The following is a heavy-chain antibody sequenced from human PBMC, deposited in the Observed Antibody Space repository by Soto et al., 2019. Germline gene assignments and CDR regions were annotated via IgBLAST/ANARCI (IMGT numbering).Heavy chain of an antibody. CDR1: GFTFSSYA. CDR3: ANRLRREGYFDY. V-gene: IGHV3-23*01. J-gene: IGHJ4*02. D-gene: IGHD1-26*01. CDR2: ISGSGGST. Sequence: LRLSCAASGFTFSSYAMSWVRQAPGKGLEWVSAISGSGGSTYYADSVKGRFTISRDNSKNTLYLQMNSLRAEDTAIYYCANRLRREGYFDYWGQGTLVTVSS.